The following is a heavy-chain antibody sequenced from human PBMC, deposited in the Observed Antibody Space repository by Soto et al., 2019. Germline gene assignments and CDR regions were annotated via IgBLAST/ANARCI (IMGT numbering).Heavy chain of an antibody. CDR2: ISGSGGSR. Sequence: PGGSLRLSCAASGFTFSSYALSWVRQAPGKGLEWVSAISGSGGSRYYADSVKGRFTISRDNSKNTLYLQMDSRRAEDTAVYYCAKEEGTMIVVLLTFDIWGQGTMVTVSS. CDR3: AKEEGTMIVVLLTFDI. CDR1: GFTFSSYA. J-gene: IGHJ3*02. V-gene: IGHV3-23*01. D-gene: IGHD3-22*01.